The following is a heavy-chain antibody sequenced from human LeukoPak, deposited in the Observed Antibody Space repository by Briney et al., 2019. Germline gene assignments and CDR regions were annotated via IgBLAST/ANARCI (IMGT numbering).Heavy chain of an antibody. D-gene: IGHD6-19*01. Sequence: PSQALSLTCTVSGGSISSGGYYWSWIRQPPGKGLEWIGYIYHSGSTYYNPSLKSRVTISVDRSKNQFSLKLSSVTAADTAVYYCAREGASSSGWYGYYYGMDVWGQGTTVTVSS. CDR1: GGSISSGGYY. V-gene: IGHV4-30-2*01. CDR2: IYHSGST. J-gene: IGHJ6*02. CDR3: AREGASSSGWYGYYYGMDV.